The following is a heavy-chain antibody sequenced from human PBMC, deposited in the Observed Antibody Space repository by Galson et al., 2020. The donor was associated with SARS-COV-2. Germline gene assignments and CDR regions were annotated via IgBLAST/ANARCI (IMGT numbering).Heavy chain of an antibody. CDR2: TYYRSKWYN. CDR3: ARNCGTGTTGCDY. V-gene: IGHV6-1*01. Sequence: QTLSLTCAISGDSVSSNIAAWNWIRQSPSRGLEWLGRTYYRSKWYNGYAESVRSRIIINPDTSKNQFSLQLNSVTPEDTAVYYCARNCGTGTTGCDYWGQGTLVTVSS. J-gene: IGHJ4*02. CDR1: GDSVSSNIAA. D-gene: IGHD1-1*01.